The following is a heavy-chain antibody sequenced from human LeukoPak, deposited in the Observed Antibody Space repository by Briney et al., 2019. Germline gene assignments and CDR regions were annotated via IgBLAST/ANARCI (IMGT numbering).Heavy chain of an antibody. CDR2: IIPIFGTA. J-gene: IGHJ6*03. Sequence: SVKVSCKASGGTFTSFAMSWVRQAPGKGLEWMGRIIPIFGTANYAQKFQGRVTITADKSTSTAYMELSSLRSEDTAVYYCARSPYCSSTSCLHHYYYYYMDVWGKGTTVTVSS. D-gene: IGHD2-2*01. CDR1: GGTFTSFA. V-gene: IGHV1-69*06. CDR3: ARSPYCSSTSCLHHYYYYYMDV.